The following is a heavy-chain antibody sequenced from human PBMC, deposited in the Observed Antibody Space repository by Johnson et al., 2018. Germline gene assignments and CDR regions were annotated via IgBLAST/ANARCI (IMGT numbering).Heavy chain of an antibody. CDR3: ARDPYFDTGYYYYYMDV. CDR2: ISYDGSNK. V-gene: IGHV3-30*03. D-gene: IGHD3-9*01. CDR1: GFTFSSYG. J-gene: IGHJ6*03. Sequence: QVQLVQSGGGVVQXGRSLRLSCAASGFTFSSYGMHWVRQAPGKGLEWVAVISYDGSNKYYADSVKGRFTISRDNSKNTLYLQMNSLRAEDTAVYYCARDPYFDTGYYYYYMDVWGKGTTVTVSS.